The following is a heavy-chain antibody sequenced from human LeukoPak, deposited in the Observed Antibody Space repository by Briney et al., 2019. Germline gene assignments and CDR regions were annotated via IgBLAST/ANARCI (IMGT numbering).Heavy chain of an antibody. CDR3: ARVTGYMTEDYFDY. V-gene: IGHV4-61*08. CDR2: IFYSGST. CDR1: GASISSGGYS. D-gene: IGHD6-13*01. Sequence: SETLSLTCAVSGASISSGGYSWNWIRQSPGKGLEWIGYIFYSGSTNYNPSLKSRVTISVDTSKNQFSLRLSSVTAADTAVYYCARVTGYMTEDYFDYWGQGTLITVSS. J-gene: IGHJ4*02.